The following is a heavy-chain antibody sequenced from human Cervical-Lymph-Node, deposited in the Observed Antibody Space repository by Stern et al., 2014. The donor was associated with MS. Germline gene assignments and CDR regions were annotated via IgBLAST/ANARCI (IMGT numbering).Heavy chain of an antibody. CDR1: GFTFSSYW. D-gene: IGHD3-9*01. CDR3: ARDHDILTRGDYYYGMDV. V-gene: IGHV3-7*01. Sequence: EVQLVESGGGLVQPGGSLRLSCEASGFTFSSYWMSWVRQAPGQGLEWVANIKQDGNEKYYVDSVKDRFTISRDNAKNSLYLQMNSLRAEDTAVYYCARDHDILTRGDYYYGMDVWGQGTTVTVSS. CDR2: IKQDGNEK. J-gene: IGHJ6*02.